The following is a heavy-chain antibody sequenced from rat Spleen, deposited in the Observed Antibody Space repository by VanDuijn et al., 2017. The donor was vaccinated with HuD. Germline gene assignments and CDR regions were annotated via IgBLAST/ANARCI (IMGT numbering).Heavy chain of an antibody. CDR1: GFTLINYH. D-gene: IGHD1-11*01. Sequence: EVHLVESGGGLVQPGRSMKLSCAASGFTLINYHMAWVRQTPTKGLEWVASISSGGGDTYYRDSVKGRFTISRDLAKSTLFLQMDSLRSEDTATYYSTSPSEGIAWFVYWGQGSLVTVSS. V-gene: IGHV5-25*01. J-gene: IGHJ3*01. CDR3: TSPSEGIAWFVY. CDR2: ISSGGGDT.